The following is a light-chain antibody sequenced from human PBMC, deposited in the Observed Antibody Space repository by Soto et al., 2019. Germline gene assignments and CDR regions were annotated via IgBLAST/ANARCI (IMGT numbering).Light chain of an antibody. Sequence: QSVLTQPASASGSPGQSITISCAGTIRDVGAYNLVSWYQQYPGRAPQLILYEVRNRPSGISFRFSGFKSGNTASLTISGLQAEDEADYYCSSFTSKSTLIFGGGTKVTVL. CDR2: EVR. V-gene: IGLV2-14*01. CDR3: SSFTSKSTLI. J-gene: IGLJ2*01. CDR1: IRDVGAYNL.